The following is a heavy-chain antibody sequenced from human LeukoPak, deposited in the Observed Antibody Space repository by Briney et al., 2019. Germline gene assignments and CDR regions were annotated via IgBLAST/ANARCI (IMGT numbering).Heavy chain of an antibody. CDR1: GFTFNYYD. CDR3: ARGVSYYYDNSGHPGWYFDL. Sequence: PGGSLRLSCAVSGFTFNYYDMHWVRQVPGKRLEWVSAIRTTGDRTYHDSVKGRFAMSREDAKNSVHLQMNTLRAGDTAVYYCARGVSYYYDNSGHPGWYFDLWGRGTLVTVSS. J-gene: IGHJ2*01. CDR2: IRTTGDR. V-gene: IGHV3-13*01. D-gene: IGHD3-22*01.